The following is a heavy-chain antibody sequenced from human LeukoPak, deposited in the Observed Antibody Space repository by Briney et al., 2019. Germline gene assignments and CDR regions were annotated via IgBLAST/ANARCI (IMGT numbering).Heavy chain of an antibody. J-gene: IGHJ6*02. CDR3: ARGHYDSSGYYYNNYYYGMDV. D-gene: IGHD3-22*01. Sequence: GGSLRLSCAASGFTFSDYYMSWIRQAPGKGLEWVSYISSSGGTIYYADSVKGRFTISRDNAKNSLYLQMNSLRAEDTAVYYCARGHYDSSGYYYNNYYYGMDVWGQGTTVTVSS. V-gene: IGHV3-11*01. CDR1: GFTFSDYY. CDR2: ISSSGGTI.